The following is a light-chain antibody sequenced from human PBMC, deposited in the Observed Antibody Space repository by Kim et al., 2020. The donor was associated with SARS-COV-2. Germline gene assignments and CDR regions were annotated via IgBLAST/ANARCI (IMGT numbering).Light chain of an antibody. CDR2: EES. CDR1: KLGDKY. J-gene: IGLJ2*01. V-gene: IGLV3-1*01. CDR3: QAWGSSTVV. Sequence: SGSPGQTASITCSGDKLGDKYVCWYQQKPGQSPVLVIYEESKRPSGIPERFSGSNSGNTATLTISGTQAMDEADYYCQAWGSSTVVFGGGTKLTVL.